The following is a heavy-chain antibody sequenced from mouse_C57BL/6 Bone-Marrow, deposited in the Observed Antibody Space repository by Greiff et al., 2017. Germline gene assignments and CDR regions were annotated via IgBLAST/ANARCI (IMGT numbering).Heavy chain of an antibody. V-gene: IGHV2-5*01. Sequence: QVQLKESGPGLVQPSQSLSITCTVSGFSLTSYGVHWVRQSPGKGLEWLGVIWRGGSTDYNAAFMSRLSITKDNSKSQVFFKMNSLQADDTAVYYCAKNGIYYGAYYAMDYWGQGTSVTVSS. CDR2: IWRGGST. J-gene: IGHJ4*01. CDR3: AKNGIYYGAYYAMDY. D-gene: IGHD2-1*01. CDR1: GFSLTSYG.